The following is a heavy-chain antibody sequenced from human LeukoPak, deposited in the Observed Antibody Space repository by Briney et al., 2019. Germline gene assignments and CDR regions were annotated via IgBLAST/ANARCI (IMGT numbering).Heavy chain of an antibody. CDR3: ARARLTIFGVAPGDWFDP. Sequence: SETLSLTCAVYGGSFSGYYWSWIRQPPGKGLEWIGEINHSGSTNYNPSLKSRVTISVDTSKNQFSLKLSSVTAADTAVYYCARARLTIFGVAPGDWFDPWGQGTLVTVSS. CDR2: INHSGST. CDR1: GGSFSGYY. J-gene: IGHJ5*02. D-gene: IGHD3-3*01. V-gene: IGHV4-34*01.